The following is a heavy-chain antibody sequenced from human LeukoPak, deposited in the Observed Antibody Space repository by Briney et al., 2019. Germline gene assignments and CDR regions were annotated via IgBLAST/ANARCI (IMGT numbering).Heavy chain of an antibody. CDR1: GFTFNNYA. J-gene: IGHJ4*02. Sequence: GGSLRLSCAASGFTFNNYAMSWFRQTPGKGLEWVSAISGSGDRTYYAESVKGRFSISRDNSKNALYLQMNSLRAEDTAVYYCARAQGLPDYWGQGTLVTVSS. D-gene: IGHD3-16*01. CDR3: ARAQGLPDY. V-gene: IGHV3-23*01. CDR2: ISGSGDRT.